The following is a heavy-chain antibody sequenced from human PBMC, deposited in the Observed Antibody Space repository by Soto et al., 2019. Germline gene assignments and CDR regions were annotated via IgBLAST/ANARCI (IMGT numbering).Heavy chain of an antibody. J-gene: IGHJ6*02. CDR2: IYYSGST. D-gene: IGHD4-17*01. V-gene: IGHV4-31*03. Sequence: QVQLQESGPGLVKPSQTLSLTCTVSGGSISSGGYYWSWIRQHPGQGLEWIGYIYYSGSTYYNPSLKSRVTISVDTSKNQFSLKLSSVTAADTAVYYCARDRGPRTTPGMDVWGQGTTVTVSS. CDR3: ARDRGPRTTPGMDV. CDR1: GGSISSGGYY.